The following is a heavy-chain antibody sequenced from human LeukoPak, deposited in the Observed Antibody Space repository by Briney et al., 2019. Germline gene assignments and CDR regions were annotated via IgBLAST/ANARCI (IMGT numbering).Heavy chain of an antibody. D-gene: IGHD3-10*01. CDR2: ITSDGITI. Sequence: GGSLRLSCAASGFTFSDYYMSWIRQAPGKGLEWVSYITSDGITIRYADSVKGRFTLSRDNAKNSLYLQMNSLRAEETAVYYCARVKPASDELGGGHHHAFDIWGQGTMVTVSS. CDR3: ARVKPASDELGGGHHHAFDI. V-gene: IGHV3-11*04. CDR1: GFTFSDYY. J-gene: IGHJ3*02.